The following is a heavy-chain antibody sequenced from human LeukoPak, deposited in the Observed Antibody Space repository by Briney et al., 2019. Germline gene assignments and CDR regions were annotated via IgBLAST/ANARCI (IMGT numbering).Heavy chain of an antibody. D-gene: IGHD3-16*01. CDR3: ARDAAGVWGNDVYLFDY. CDR2: IIPIFGTA. J-gene: IGHJ4*02. Sequence: SVKVSCKASGGTFSSYAISWVRQAPGQGLEWMGRIIPIFGTANYAQKFQGRVTITTDESTSTAYMELSSLRSEDTAVYYCARDAAGVWGNDVYLFDYWGQGTLVTVSS. V-gene: IGHV1-69*05. CDR1: GGTFSSYA.